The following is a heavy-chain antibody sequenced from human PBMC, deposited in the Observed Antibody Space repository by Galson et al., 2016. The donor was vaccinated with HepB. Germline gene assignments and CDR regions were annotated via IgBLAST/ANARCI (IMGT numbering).Heavy chain of an antibody. J-gene: IGHJ6*02. D-gene: IGHD3-3*01. V-gene: IGHV3-23*01. CDR3: AKDYSPDFWSGYRSEYYYGMDV. CDR2: VVGSGSKT. Sequence: SLRLSCAASGFVFSAFDMNWVRQAPGRGLEWVSTVVGSGSKTFYADSVKGRFTVSRANSRNTLHLQMIGLRAEDTAVYYCAKDYSPDFWSGYRSEYYYGMDVWGQGTTVTVSS. CDR1: GFVFSAFD.